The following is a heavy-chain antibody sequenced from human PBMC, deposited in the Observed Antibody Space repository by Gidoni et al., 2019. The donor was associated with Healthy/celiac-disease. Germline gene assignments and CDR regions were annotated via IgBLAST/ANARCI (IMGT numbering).Heavy chain of an antibody. J-gene: IGHJ3*02. CDR1: GFTFDEYT. V-gene: IGHV3-9*01. CDR3: AKTHYCISNTCYLLEPLDI. D-gene: IGHD2-2*01. CDR2: ISWKSGSR. Sequence: EVQLVESGGGLVQPGGSLRLSCAASGFTFDEYTMPWVRQVPGKGLEWVSGISWKSGSRGYAGSVKGRFTISRDNAKNSLYLQMNSLRAEDTALYYCAKTHYCISNTCYLLEPLDIWGQGTMVTVSS.